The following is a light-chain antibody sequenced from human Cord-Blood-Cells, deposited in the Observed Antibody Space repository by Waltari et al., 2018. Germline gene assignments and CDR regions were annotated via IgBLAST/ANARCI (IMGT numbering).Light chain of an antibody. J-gene: IGLJ2*01. CDR3: QSYDSCLSGVV. Sequence: QSVLTPPPSVSGAPGQRVTITCTASSSNIGAGYAGHWYQQLPGTAPKLLIHGNSSRVSGVPDRCAGSQSGTSASLAITGLQAEDEADYYCQSYDSCLSGVVVGGGTKLTVL. V-gene: IGLV1-40*01. CDR2: GNS. CDR1: SSNIGAGYA.